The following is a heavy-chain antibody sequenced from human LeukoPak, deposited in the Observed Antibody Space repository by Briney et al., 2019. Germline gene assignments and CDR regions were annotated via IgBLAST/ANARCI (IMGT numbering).Heavy chain of an antibody. V-gene: IGHV3-48*03. D-gene: IGHD4-17*01. J-gene: IGHJ4*02. Sequence: PGGSLRLSCAASGFTFSSYEVNWVRQAPGKGLEWVSYINRSGNIIYYADSMKGRFTISRDNSKNTLYLQMNSLRAEDTAVYYCARPQDTYGDYPLDYWGQGTLVTVSS. CDR2: INRSGNII. CDR3: ARPQDTYGDYPLDY. CDR1: GFTFSSYE.